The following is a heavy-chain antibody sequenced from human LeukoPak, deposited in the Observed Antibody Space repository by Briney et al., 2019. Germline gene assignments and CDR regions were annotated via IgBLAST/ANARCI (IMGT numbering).Heavy chain of an antibody. J-gene: IGHJ6*03. V-gene: IGHV3-21*01. D-gene: IGHD3-10*01. Sequence: GGSLRLSCAASGFTFSSYSMNWVRQAPGKGLEWASSISSSSSYIYYADSVKGRFTISRDNSKNTLYLQMNSLRAEDTAVYYCAKALRITMVRGARYYYMDVWGKGTTVTISS. CDR3: AKALRITMVRGARYYYMDV. CDR1: GFTFSSYS. CDR2: ISSSSSYI.